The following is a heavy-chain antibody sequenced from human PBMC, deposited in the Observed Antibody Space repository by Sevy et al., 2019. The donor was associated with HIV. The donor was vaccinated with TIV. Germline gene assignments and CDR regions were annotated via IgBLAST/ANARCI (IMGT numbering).Heavy chain of an antibody. CDR3: ARHTGGSCYSAPDY. J-gene: IGHJ4*02. D-gene: IGHD3-22*01. Sequence: GGSLRLSCAASGFTFNTYAMSWVRQAPGKGLEWVSCISGNDGGAYGADSVKGRFAISRDKSKNTLYVQMNSLRVDDTAVYYCARHTGGSCYSAPDYWGQGTLVTVSS. CDR1: GFTFNTYA. CDR2: ISGNDGGA. V-gene: IGHV3-23*01.